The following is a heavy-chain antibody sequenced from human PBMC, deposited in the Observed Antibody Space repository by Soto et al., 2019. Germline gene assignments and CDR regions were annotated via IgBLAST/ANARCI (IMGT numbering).Heavy chain of an antibody. CDR1: GYTFTGYY. CDR3: ARHPVWSSGSRPHYYYYGMDV. CDR2: INPNSGGT. J-gene: IGHJ6*02. Sequence: ASVKVSCKASGYTFTGYYMHWVRQAPGQGLEWMGWINPNSGGTDYAQKFQGRVTMTRDTSISTAYMELSRLRSDDTAVYYCARHPVWSSGSRPHYYYYGMDVWGQGTTVTVSS. V-gene: IGHV1-2*02. D-gene: IGHD1-26*01.